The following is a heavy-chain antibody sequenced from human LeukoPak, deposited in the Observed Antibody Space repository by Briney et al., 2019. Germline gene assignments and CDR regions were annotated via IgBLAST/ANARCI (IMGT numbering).Heavy chain of an antibody. CDR3: ARSDEHPIVVENAFDI. CDR1: GGSISSYY. V-gene: IGHV4-59*01. J-gene: IGHJ3*02. CDR2: IYYSGST. Sequence: SETLSLTCTVSGGSISSYYWSWIRQPPGTGLEWIGYIYYSGSTNYNPSLKSRVTISVDTSKNQFSLKLSSVTAADTAVYYCARSDEHPIVVENAFDIWGQGTMVTVSS. D-gene: IGHD3-22*01.